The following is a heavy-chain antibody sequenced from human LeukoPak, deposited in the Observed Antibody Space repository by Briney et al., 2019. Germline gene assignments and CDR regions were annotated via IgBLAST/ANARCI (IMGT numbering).Heavy chain of an antibody. CDR3: VRGGNYLFDY. D-gene: IGHD1-7*01. CDR1: GDSVSGTNW. Sequence: SGTLSLTCTVSGDSVSGTNWWSWFRQPPGKGLEWIGEIYHTGSTNYNPSLKSRLPMSVDMSKNQFSLKLSSVTAADTAVYYCVRGGNYLFDYWGQGTLVTVSS. V-gene: IGHV4-4*02. J-gene: IGHJ4*02. CDR2: IYHTGST.